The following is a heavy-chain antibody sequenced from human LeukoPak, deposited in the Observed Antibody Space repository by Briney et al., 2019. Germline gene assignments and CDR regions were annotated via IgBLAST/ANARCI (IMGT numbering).Heavy chain of an antibody. CDR2: IISKAYGGTT. Sequence: GGSLRLSCTVSGFTFGDYAMSWFRQAPGKGLEWVGLIISKAYGGTTEYAASVKGRFTISRDDSKSIAYLQMNSLKTDDTAVYYCVRRGTGWPFDYWGQGTLVTVSS. CDR1: GFTFGDYA. D-gene: IGHD6-19*01. CDR3: VRRGTGWPFDY. J-gene: IGHJ4*02. V-gene: IGHV3-49*03.